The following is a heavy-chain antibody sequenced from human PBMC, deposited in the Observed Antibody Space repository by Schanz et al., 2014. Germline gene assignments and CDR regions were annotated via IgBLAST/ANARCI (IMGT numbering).Heavy chain of an antibody. V-gene: IGHV3-23*04. D-gene: IGHD6-13*01. J-gene: IGHJ6*02. Sequence: EVQLVESGGGLVQPGGSLRLSCAASGFSFSTHAMSWVRQAPGQGLEWVSGINTSGGSRYYAESVKGRFTISRDNSKNTLYLQMNSLRAEDTAVYYCARDRQQLVGRIGYYYGMDVWGQGTTVTVSS. CDR1: GFSFSTHA. CDR3: ARDRQQLVGRIGYYYGMDV. CDR2: INTSGGSR.